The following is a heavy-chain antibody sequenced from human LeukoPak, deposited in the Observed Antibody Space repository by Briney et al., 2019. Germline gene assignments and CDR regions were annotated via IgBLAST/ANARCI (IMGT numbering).Heavy chain of an antibody. Sequence: SETLSLTCTVSGGSISSGGYYWSWIRQPPGKGLEWIGYIYHSGSTYYNPSLKSRVTISVDRSKNQFSLKLSSVTAADTAVYYCAREEAVAGSDAFDIWGQGTMVTVSS. CDR3: AREEAVAGSDAFDI. J-gene: IGHJ3*02. CDR1: GGSISSGGYY. V-gene: IGHV4-30-2*01. CDR2: IYHSGST. D-gene: IGHD6-19*01.